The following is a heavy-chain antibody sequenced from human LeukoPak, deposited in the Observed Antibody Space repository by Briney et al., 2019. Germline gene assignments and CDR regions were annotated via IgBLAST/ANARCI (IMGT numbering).Heavy chain of an antibody. V-gene: IGHV4-61*02. CDR3: ARDRGLGYCSGGSCFYAFDI. CDR2: IYTSGST. Sequence: PSQTLSLTCTLSGGSISSGSYYWSWIRQPAGKRLEWIGRIYTSGSTNYNPSLKSRVTISVDTSKNQFSLKLSSVTAADAAVYYCARDRGLGYCSGGSCFYAFDIWGQGTMVTVSS. J-gene: IGHJ3*02. D-gene: IGHD2-15*01. CDR1: GGSISSGSYY.